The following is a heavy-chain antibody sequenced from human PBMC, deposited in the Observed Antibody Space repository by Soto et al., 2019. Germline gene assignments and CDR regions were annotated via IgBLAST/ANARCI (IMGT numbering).Heavy chain of an antibody. Sequence: QVQLVEFGGGVVQPGRSLRLSCAATGFNFSSYGMHWVRQAPGKGLEWVAVIWYHGRSQFYADSVQGRFTISRDNSKNTLYLHMNSLRAEDTAVYYCARWGRDMDVWGQGTTVTVSS. CDR1: GFNFSSYG. V-gene: IGHV3-33*01. D-gene: IGHD3-10*01. CDR2: IWYHGRSQ. CDR3: ARWGRDMDV. J-gene: IGHJ6*02.